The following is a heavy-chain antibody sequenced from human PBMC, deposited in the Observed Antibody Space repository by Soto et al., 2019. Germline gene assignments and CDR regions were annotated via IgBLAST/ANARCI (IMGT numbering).Heavy chain of an antibody. D-gene: IGHD3-10*01. V-gene: IGHV3-21*01. CDR3: ARGGPYGYYYGMDV. CDR2: ISSSSSYI. Sequence: MRLSCAASGFTFSSYSMNWVRQAPGKGLEWVSSISSSSSYIYYADSVKGRFTISRDNAXXXXXXQXNXLRXXXTAVYYCARGGPYGYYYGMDVWGQGTTVTVSS. J-gene: IGHJ6*02. CDR1: GFTFSSYS.